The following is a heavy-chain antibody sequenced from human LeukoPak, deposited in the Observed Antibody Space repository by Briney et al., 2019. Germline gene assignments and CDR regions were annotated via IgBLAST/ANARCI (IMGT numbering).Heavy chain of an antibody. CDR2: ISAYNGNT. J-gene: IGHJ3*02. D-gene: IGHD1-14*01. CDR1: GYTFTGYG. CDR3: ARVEPQDDAFDI. V-gene: IGHV1-18*01. Sequence: ASVKVSCKASGYTFTGYGISWVRQAPGQGLEWMRWISAYNGNTNYAQKLQGRVTMTTDTSTSTAYMELRSLRSDDTAVYYCARVEPQDDAFDIWGQGTMVTVSS.